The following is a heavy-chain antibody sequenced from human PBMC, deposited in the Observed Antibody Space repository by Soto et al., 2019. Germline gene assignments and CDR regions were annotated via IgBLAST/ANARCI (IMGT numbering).Heavy chain of an antibody. CDR1: GFTVNSNY. Sequence: EVQLVESGGGLIQPGGSLRLSCAASGFTVNSNYMSWVRQAPGKGPEWVSVIYGGGDTYYADSVRGRFTVSRVNSKNTLFLQMNSLRAEDTAVYYCARGVGWLVNAFDIWGQGTMVTVSS. CDR3: ARGVGWLVNAFDI. V-gene: IGHV3-53*01. D-gene: IGHD3-22*01. CDR2: IYGGGDT. J-gene: IGHJ3*02.